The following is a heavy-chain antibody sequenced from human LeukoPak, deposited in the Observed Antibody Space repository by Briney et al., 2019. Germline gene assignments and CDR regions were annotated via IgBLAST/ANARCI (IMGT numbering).Heavy chain of an antibody. CDR1: DDSFSSHY. V-gene: IGHV4-59*11. CDR3: ARDLVTVTKGFDI. D-gene: IGHD4-17*01. J-gene: IGHJ3*02. Sequence: SETLSLTCEVSDDSFSSHYWTWIRQPPGKGLEWIGYISHIGSTNYNPSLKSPVTISIDTSKNQFSLKLSSVTAADTAVYYCARDLVTVTKGFDIWGQGTMVTVSS. CDR2: ISHIGST.